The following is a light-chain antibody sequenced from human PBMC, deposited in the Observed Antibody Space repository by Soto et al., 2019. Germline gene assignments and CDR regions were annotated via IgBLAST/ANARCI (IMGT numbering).Light chain of an antibody. V-gene: IGLV2-18*02. CDR1: SSDVGSYNS. CDR2: EVS. Sequence: QSALTQPPSVSGSPGQSVTISCTGTSSDVGSYNSVSWYQQPPGTVPKLMIYEVSNRPSGVPDRFSGSKSGNTASLTISGLQDEDEADYYCSSYTSRDIYVFGTGTKLTVL. CDR3: SSYTSRDIYV. J-gene: IGLJ1*01.